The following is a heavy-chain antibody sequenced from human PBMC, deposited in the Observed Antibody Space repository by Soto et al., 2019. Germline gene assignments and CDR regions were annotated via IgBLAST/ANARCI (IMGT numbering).Heavy chain of an antibody. CDR3: AREQRRLGLGWWY. V-gene: IGHV1-3*01. Sequence: QVQLVQSGAEVKKPGASVKVSCKASGYTFTSYAMHWVRQAPGQRLEWMGWINAGNGNTKYSQKCQGRVNITRDTSASTAYMELSSLRSEDTAVYYCAREQRRLGLGWWYWGQGTLVTVSS. D-gene: IGHD2-15*01. CDR2: INAGNGNT. CDR1: GYTFTSYA. J-gene: IGHJ4*02.